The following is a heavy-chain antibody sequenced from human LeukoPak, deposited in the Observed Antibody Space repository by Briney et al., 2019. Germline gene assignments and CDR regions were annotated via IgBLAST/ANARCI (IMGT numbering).Heavy chain of an antibody. Sequence: SETLSLTCTVSGGSISSSSYYWGWIRQPPGKGLEWIGSIYYSGSTYYNPSLKSRVTISVDTSKNQFSLKLSSVTAADTAVYYCARTPTVPQSFDYWGQGTLVTVSS. J-gene: IGHJ4*02. CDR3: ARTPTVPQSFDY. D-gene: IGHD4-17*01. CDR1: GGSISSSSYY. V-gene: IGHV4-39*01. CDR2: IYYSGST.